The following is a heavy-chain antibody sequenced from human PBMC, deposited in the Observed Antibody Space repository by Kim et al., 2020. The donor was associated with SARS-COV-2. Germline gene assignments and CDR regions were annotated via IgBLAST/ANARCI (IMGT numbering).Heavy chain of an antibody. D-gene: IGHD2-2*01. CDR2: INHSGST. V-gene: IGHV4-34*01. CDR1: GGSFSGYY. Sequence: SETLSLTCAVYGGSFSGYYWSWIRQPPGKGLEWIGEINHSGSTNYNPSLKSRVTISVDTSKNQFSLKLSPVTAADTAVYYCARDIVVLPAAMSADYYYG. J-gene: IGHJ6*01. CDR3: ARDIVVLPAAMSADYYYG.